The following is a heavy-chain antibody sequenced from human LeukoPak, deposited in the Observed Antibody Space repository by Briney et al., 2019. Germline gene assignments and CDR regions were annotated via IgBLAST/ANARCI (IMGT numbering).Heavy chain of an antibody. CDR2: ISGSGGST. J-gene: IGHJ5*02. CDR1: GFTFSSYG. D-gene: IGHD3-10*01. CDR3: ARVPTKRITMVRGVTPPFDP. Sequence: LPGGSLRLSCAASGFTFSSYGMSWVRQAPGKGLEWVSAISGSGGSTYYADSVKGRFTISRDNSKNTLYLQMNSLRAEDTAVYYCARVPTKRITMVRGVTPPFDPWGQGTLVTVSS. V-gene: IGHV3-23*01.